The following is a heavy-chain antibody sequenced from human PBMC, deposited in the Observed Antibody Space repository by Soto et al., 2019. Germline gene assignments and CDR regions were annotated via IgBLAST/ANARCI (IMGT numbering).Heavy chain of an antibody. V-gene: IGHV1-18*01. CDR2: ISAYNGNT. CDR1: GYTFTSYG. D-gene: IGHD2-21*02. J-gene: IGHJ6*02. Sequence: QVQLVQSGAEVKKPGASVKVSCKASGYTFTSYGISWVRQAPGQGLEWMGWISAYNGNTNYAQKLQGRVTMTTDTSTSTAYMELRSLRSDDTAVYYCARDLTACGGDCSYCYYGIDVWGQGTTVTVSS. CDR3: ARDLTACGGDCSYCYYGIDV.